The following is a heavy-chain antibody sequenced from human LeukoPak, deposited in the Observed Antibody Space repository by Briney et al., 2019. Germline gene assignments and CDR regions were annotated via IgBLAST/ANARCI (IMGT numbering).Heavy chain of an antibody. D-gene: IGHD2-2*02. Sequence: ASVKVSCKASGGTFSSYAISWVRQAPGQGLEWMGGIIPIFGTANYAQKFQGRVTITTDESTSTAYMELSSLRSEDTAVYYCARVTHQLLYGGAFDIWGQGTMVTVSS. J-gene: IGHJ3*02. CDR2: IIPIFGTA. CDR3: ARVTHQLLYGGAFDI. V-gene: IGHV1-69*05. CDR1: GGTFSSYA.